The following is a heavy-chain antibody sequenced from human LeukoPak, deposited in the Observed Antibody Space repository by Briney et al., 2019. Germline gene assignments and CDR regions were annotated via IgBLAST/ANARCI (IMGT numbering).Heavy chain of an antibody. D-gene: IGHD1-26*01. CDR2: ISSSSSYI. V-gene: IGHV3-21*01. CDR1: RFTFSSYS. CDR3: ARVIVGATAAFDI. Sequence: PGGSLRLSCAVSRFTFSSYSMNWVRQAPGEGLEWVSSISSSSSYIYYTDSVKGRFTISRDHAKNSLYLQMNSLRAEDTAVYYCARVIVGATAAFDIWGQGTMVTVSS. J-gene: IGHJ3*02.